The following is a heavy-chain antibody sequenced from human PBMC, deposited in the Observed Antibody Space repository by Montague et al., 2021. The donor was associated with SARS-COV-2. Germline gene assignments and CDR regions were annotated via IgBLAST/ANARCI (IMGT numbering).Heavy chain of an antibody. Sequence: SLRLSCAASGFTFNNFGMHWVRQAPAKGLEWMAVISSDGSNKKYADSVKGRFTISRDNSRNTLYLQMNSLIVEDTAVYYCARGAYFDYVWGRLGHWGQGTLVTVSS. V-gene: IGHV3-30*03. CDR1: GFTFNNFG. J-gene: IGHJ5*02. CDR2: ISSDGSNK. CDR3: ARGAYFDYVWGRLGH. D-gene: IGHD3-16*01.